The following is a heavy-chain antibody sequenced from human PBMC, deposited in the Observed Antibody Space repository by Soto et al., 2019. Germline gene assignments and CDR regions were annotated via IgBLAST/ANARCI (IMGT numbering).Heavy chain of an antibody. CDR3: ARGHRYFDY. CDR2: IYYSGTT. Sequence: QVQLQESGPGLVKPSQTLSLTCTVSDGSISSGGSYWGWIRQHPGKGLEWIGYIYYSGTTYYNPSLKSPVSISRDTSKNQFYLKLTSVTAADTAVYYCARGHRYFDYWGQGTLVAVSS. CDR1: DGSISSGGSY. J-gene: IGHJ4*02. V-gene: IGHV4-31*01.